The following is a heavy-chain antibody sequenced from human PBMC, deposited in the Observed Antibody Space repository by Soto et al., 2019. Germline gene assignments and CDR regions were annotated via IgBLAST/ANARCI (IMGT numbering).Heavy chain of an antibody. V-gene: IGHV3-9*01. CDR3: AKDNRYYGSGTNFWFDP. CDR2: ISWNSGSI. J-gene: IGHJ5*02. D-gene: IGHD3-10*01. CDR1: GFTFDDYA. Sequence: GGSLRLSCAASGFTFDDYAMHWVRQAPGKGLEWVSGISWNSGSIGYADSVKGRFTISRDNAKNSLYLQMNSLRAEDTALYYCAKDNRYYGSGTNFWFDPWGQGTLVTVSS.